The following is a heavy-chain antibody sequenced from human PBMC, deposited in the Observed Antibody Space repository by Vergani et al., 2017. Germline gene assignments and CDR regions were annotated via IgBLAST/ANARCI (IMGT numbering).Heavy chain of an antibody. V-gene: IGHV4-59*11. CDR2: IHYSENT. CDR1: FDSIRNLY. Sequence: QVQLQESGPGLVKSSETLSLTCSVSFDSIRNLYCTWIRQPPGKGLEWIGSIHYSENTNYNPSLKTRVTISVDTSKNQFSLTLTSVTAAATAVYYCASDTHSGQRADRWGQGILVTVTS. CDR3: ASDTHSGQRADR. J-gene: IGHJ5*02. D-gene: IGHD6-19*01.